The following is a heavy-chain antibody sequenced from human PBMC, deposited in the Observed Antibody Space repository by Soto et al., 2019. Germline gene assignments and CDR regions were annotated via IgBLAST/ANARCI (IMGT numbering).Heavy chain of an antibody. J-gene: IGHJ5*02. CDR2: TYYSGST. D-gene: IGHD2-2*01. V-gene: IGHV4-31*03. Sequence: PSETLSLTCTVSGGSISSGGYYWSWIRQHPGKGLEWIGYTYYSGSTYYNPSLKSRVTISVDTSKNQFSLKLSSVTAADAAVYYCARERRGDIVVVPAAPRWFDPWGQGTLVTVSS. CDR1: GGSISSGGYY. CDR3: ARERRGDIVVVPAAPRWFDP.